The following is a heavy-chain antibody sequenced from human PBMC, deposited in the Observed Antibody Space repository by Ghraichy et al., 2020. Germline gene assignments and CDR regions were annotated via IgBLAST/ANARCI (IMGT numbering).Heavy chain of an antibody. V-gene: IGHV4-59*01. CDR3: ARRPLGYCSGGSCYDNWFDP. D-gene: IGHD2-15*01. Sequence: SETLSLTCTVSGGSISSYYWSWIRQPPGKGLEWIGYIYYSGSTNYNPSLKSRVTISVDTSKNQFSLKLSSVTAADTAVYYCARRPLGYCSGGSCYDNWFDPWGQGTLVTVSS. CDR2: IYYSGST. J-gene: IGHJ5*02. CDR1: GGSISSYY.